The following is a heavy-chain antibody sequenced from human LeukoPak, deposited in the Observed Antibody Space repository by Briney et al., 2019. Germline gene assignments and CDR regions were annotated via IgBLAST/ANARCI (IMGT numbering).Heavy chain of an antibody. CDR2: IIPILGIA. V-gene: IGHV1-69*04. J-gene: IGHJ4*02. CDR1: GGTFSSYA. CDR3: ARGYCSGGSCEGGFDY. Sequence: GASVKVSCKASGGTFSSYAISWVRQAPGQGLEWMGRIIPILGIANYAQKFQGRVTMTRDTSISTAYMELSRLRSDDTAVYYCARGYCSGGSCEGGFDYWGQGTLVTVSS. D-gene: IGHD2-15*01.